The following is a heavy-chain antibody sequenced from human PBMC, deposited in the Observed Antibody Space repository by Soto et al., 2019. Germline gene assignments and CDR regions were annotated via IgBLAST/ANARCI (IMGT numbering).Heavy chain of an antibody. CDR2: IYYSGST. Sequence: QVQLQESGPGLVKPSQTLSLTCTVSGGSISSGGYYWSWIRQHPGKGLEWIGYIYYSGSTYYNPSLRRRVTISVDTSKNQFSLKLSSVTAADTAVYYCARAGYYELPPGSDFDIWGQGTMVTVSS. J-gene: IGHJ3*02. CDR3: ARAGYYELPPGSDFDI. V-gene: IGHV4-31*03. CDR1: GGSISSGGYY. D-gene: IGHD3-22*01.